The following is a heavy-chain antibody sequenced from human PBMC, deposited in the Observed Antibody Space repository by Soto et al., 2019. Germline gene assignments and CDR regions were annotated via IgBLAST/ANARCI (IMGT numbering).Heavy chain of an antibody. CDR3: AKEGGADYGDVYYYYGMDV. CDR1: GFTFSSYG. Sequence: QVQLVESGGGVVQPGRSLRLSCAASGFTFSSYGMHWVRQAPGKGLEWVAVISYDGSNKYYADSVKGRFTISRDNSKNTLYLQMNSLRAEDTAVYYCAKEGGADYGDVYYYYGMDVWGQGTTVTVSS. V-gene: IGHV3-30*18. CDR2: ISYDGSNK. D-gene: IGHD4-17*01. J-gene: IGHJ6*02.